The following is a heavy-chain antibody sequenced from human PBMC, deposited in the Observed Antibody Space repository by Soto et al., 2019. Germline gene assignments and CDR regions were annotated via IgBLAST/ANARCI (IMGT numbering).Heavy chain of an antibody. CDR1: GLSFSTYA. J-gene: IGHJ3*01. CDR3: ARDGGGFGELLLNSYDAFDL. D-gene: IGHD3-10*01. Sequence: LRLSCTAPGLSFSTYAMYWVRQAPGKGLEWVAIISYDGSNAQYADSVKGRFTVARDNSKNTLYLQMHSLTAEDTAVYYCARDGGGFGELLLNSYDAFDLWGQGKLVTVSS. CDR2: ISYDGSNA. V-gene: IGHV3-30*04.